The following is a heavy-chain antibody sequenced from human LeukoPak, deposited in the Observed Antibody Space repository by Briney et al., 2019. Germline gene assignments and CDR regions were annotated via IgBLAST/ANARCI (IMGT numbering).Heavy chain of an antibody. D-gene: IGHD3-16*01. CDR3: ARGVALTFGGAFFDY. J-gene: IGHJ4*02. Sequence: KPSETLSLTCTVSGGSIRSGSYYWGWVRQPPGKGLEWIGNIYYSGTTYYNPSLKSRVTISVDTSKNQFSLKLRSVTAADTAMYYCARGVALTFGGAFFDYWGQGTLVTVSS. CDR1: GGSIRSGSYY. V-gene: IGHV4-39*07. CDR2: IYYSGTT.